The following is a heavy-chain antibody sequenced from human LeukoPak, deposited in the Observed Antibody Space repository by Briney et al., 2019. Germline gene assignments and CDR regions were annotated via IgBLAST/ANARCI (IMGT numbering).Heavy chain of an antibody. Sequence: GGSLRLSCAASGFTFSSYAMHWVRQAPGKGLEWVAVISYDGSNKYYADSVKGRFTISRDNAKNSLYLQMNSLRAEDTALYYCAKDNQQWLGSLDYWGQGTLVTVSS. J-gene: IGHJ4*02. D-gene: IGHD6-19*01. CDR1: GFTFSSYA. CDR2: ISYDGSNK. CDR3: AKDNQQWLGSLDY. V-gene: IGHV3-30-3*01.